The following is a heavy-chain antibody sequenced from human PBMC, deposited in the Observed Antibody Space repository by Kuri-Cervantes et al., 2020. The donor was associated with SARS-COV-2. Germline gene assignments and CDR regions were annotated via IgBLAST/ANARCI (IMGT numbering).Heavy chain of an antibody. J-gene: IGHJ4*02. CDR1: GGSFSDYA. Sequence: SETLSLTCAAYGGSFSDYAWTWIRQTPEKGLEWIGQINHGGSTSYNPSLKSRVTISVDTSKKQFSLKLTSVTVADTAVYYCARGSPGYWGQGTLVTVSS. V-gene: IGHV4-34*01. CDR2: INHGGST. CDR3: ARGSPGY.